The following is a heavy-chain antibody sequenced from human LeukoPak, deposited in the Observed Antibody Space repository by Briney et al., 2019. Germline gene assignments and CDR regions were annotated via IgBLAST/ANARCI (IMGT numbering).Heavy chain of an antibody. CDR2: IYYSGST. D-gene: IGHD6-19*01. V-gene: IGHV4-31*03. J-gene: IGHJ4*02. CDR3: ASNSVAGKVLVFDY. Sequence: SQTLSLTCTVSGGSISSGGYYWSWIRQQPGKGLEWIGYIYYSGSTYYNPSLKSRVTISVDTSKNQFSLKLSSVTAADTAVYYCASNSVAGKVLVFDYWGQGTLVTVSS. CDR1: GGSISSGGYY.